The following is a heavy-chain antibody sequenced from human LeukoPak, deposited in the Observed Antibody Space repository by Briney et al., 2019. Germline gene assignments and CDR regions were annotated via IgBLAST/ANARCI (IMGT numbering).Heavy chain of an antibody. CDR1: GFTFSSYG. V-gene: IGHV3-33*06. CDR3: AKGAGQLGWYGGPDY. CDR2: IWYDGSNK. D-gene: IGHD6-19*01. Sequence: GGSLRLSCAASGFTFSSYGMHWVRQAPGKGLEWVAVIWYDGSNKYYADSAKGRFTISRDNSKNTLYLQMNSLRAEDTAVYYCAKGAGQLGWYGGPDYWGQGTLVTVSS. J-gene: IGHJ4*02.